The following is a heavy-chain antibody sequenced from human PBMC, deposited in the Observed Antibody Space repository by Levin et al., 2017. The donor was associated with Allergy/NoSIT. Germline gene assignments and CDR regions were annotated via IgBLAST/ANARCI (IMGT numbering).Heavy chain of an antibody. CDR1: GGSFSGYY. D-gene: IGHD2-15*01. CDR3: AREGGVVHDAFDI. CDR2: INHSGST. Sequence: PSETLSLTCAVYGGSFSGYYWSWIRQPPGKGLEWIGEINHSGSTNYNPSLKSRVTISVDTSKNQFSLKLSSVTAADTAVYYCAREGGVVHDAFDIWGQGTMVTVSS. V-gene: IGHV4-34*01. J-gene: IGHJ3*02.